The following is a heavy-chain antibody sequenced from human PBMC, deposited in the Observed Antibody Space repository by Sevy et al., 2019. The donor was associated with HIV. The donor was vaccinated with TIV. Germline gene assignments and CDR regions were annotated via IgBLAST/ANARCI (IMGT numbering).Heavy chain of an antibody. V-gene: IGHV3-33*08. Sequence: GGSLRLSCGASGFTFSTYWMSWVRQAPGKGLEWVAVIWYDGSNKYYADSVKGRFTISRDNSKNTLYLQMNSLRAEDTAVYYCARVRGVYSYFDYWGQGTLVTVSS. D-gene: IGHD3-10*01. CDR2: IWYDGSNK. CDR1: GFTFSTYW. J-gene: IGHJ4*02. CDR3: ARVRGVYSYFDY.